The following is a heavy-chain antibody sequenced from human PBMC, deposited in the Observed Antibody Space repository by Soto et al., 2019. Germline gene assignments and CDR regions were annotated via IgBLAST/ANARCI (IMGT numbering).Heavy chain of an antibody. CDR3: AKDEVGAVYYSYYGMDV. J-gene: IGHJ6*02. V-gene: IGHV3-23*01. CDR2: ISGSGGST. D-gene: IGHD1-26*01. Sequence: EVQLLESGGGLVQPGGSLRLSCAASGFTFSSYAMSWVRQAPGKGLEWVSAISGSGGSTYYADSVKGPFTISRDNSKNTLYLQMNSLRAEDTAVYYCAKDEVGAVYYSYYGMDVWGQGTTVTVSS. CDR1: GFTFSSYA.